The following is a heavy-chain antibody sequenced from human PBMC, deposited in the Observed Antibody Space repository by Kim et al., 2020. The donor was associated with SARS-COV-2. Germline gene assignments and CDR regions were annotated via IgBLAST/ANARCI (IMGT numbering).Heavy chain of an antibody. CDR2: FDPEDGET. CDR1: GYTLTELS. V-gene: IGHV1-24*01. Sequence: ASVKVSCKVSGYTLTELSMHWVRQAPGKGLEWMGGFDPEDGETIYAQKFQGRVTMTEDTSTDTAYMELSSLRSEDTAVYYCATDRGFDSPGWTDYYYGMDVWGQGTTVTVSS. CDR3: ATDRGFDSPGWTDYYYGMDV. D-gene: IGHD3-9*01. J-gene: IGHJ6*02.